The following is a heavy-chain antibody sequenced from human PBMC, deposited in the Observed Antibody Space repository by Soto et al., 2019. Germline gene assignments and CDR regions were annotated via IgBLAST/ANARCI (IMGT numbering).Heavy chain of an antibody. CDR2: IGGTGGSP. D-gene: IGHD3-10*01. J-gene: IGHJ4*02. V-gene: IGHV3-23*01. CDR3: ARGSKDSYPGSRIFDF. CDR1: GFTFSNYA. Sequence: EVQLLESGGGLVQPGGSLRLSCAASGFTFSNYAMYWVRQAPGKGLEWASHIGGTGGSPQYTDSVKGRFTISRDNSKNTLYLQMSSLRADDSAVYFCARGSKDSYPGSRIFDFWGRGTLVTVSS.